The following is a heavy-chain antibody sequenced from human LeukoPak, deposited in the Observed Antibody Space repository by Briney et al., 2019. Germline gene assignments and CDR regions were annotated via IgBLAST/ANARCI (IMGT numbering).Heavy chain of an antibody. V-gene: IGHV4-39*01. J-gene: IGHJ4*02. CDR1: GASIISGNYF. Sequence: SETLSLTCTVSGASIISGNYFWGWVRQPPGKRLEWIGSWHHSGITDYNPSLKSRVTIFADTSKNQFSLRLISVTAADTALYFCARLFLASRHFDLWGQGTLVTVSS. CDR3: ARLFLASRHFDL. D-gene: IGHD6-6*01. CDR2: WHHSGIT.